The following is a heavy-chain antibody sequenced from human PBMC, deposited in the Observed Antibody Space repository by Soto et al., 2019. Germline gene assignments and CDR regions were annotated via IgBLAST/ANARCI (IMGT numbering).Heavy chain of an antibody. V-gene: IGHV1-8*02. CDR3: ARVRVPAHWLDP. J-gene: IGHJ5*02. CDR1: GYSFRSYD. Sequence: QVQLVQSGAEVKKPGASVKVSCKGSGYSFRSYDITWVRQAPGQGLEWMGWVHPETGSTGYAQRFQGRVSMTSDTSRNTTYMELSDLRVEDTAVYYCARVRVPAHWLDPWGQGTLVTVSS. CDR2: VHPETGST.